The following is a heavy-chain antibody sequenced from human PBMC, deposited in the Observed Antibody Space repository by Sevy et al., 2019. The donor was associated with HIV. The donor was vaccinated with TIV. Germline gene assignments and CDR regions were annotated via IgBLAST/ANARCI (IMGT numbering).Heavy chain of an antibody. CDR1: GGSISSSSYY. CDR3: ARHLGLRRYFDY. J-gene: IGHJ4*02. V-gene: IGHV4-39*01. Sequence: SETLSLTCTVSGGSISSSSYYWGWIHQPPGKGLEWIGSIYYSGSTYYNPSLKSRVTISVDTSKNQFSLKLSSVTAADTAVYYCARHLGLRRYFDYWGQGTLVTVSS. D-gene: IGHD5-12*01. CDR2: IYYSGST.